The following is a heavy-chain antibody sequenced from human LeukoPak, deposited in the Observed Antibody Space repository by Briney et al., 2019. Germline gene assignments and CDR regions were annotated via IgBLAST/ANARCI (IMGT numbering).Heavy chain of an antibody. V-gene: IGHV4-4*09. Sequence: PSETLSLTCTVSGGSISSYYWSWIRQPPGKGLEWIGYIYTSGSTNYNPSLRSRVTISVDTSKNQFSLKLSSVTAADTAVYYCAGHLYDSSGYYYPVFDYWGQGTLVTVSS. CDR3: AGHLYDSSGYYYPVFDY. CDR2: IYTSGST. J-gene: IGHJ4*02. D-gene: IGHD3-22*01. CDR1: GGSISSYY.